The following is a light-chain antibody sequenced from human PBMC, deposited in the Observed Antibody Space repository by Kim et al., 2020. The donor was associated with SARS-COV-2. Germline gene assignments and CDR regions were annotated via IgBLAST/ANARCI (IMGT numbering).Light chain of an antibody. J-gene: IGLJ2*01. Sequence: VSPGQTATITFFGDKLGGKFASWYQQRPGQSPLLVIYRDDKRASNIPERFSGSNSGNTATLTISGTQTLDEADYYCQTWASGTVVFGGGTKLTVL. CDR2: RDD. CDR3: QTWASGTVV. CDR1: KLGGKF. V-gene: IGLV3-1*01.